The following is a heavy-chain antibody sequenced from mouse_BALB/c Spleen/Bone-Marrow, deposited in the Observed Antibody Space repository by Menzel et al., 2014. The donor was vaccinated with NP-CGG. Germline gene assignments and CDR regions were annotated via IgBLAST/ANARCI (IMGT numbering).Heavy chain of an antibody. CDR3: ARRGFDEGYYAMDY. CDR2: INPYNDGT. Sequence: EVQLQQSGSELVKPGASVKMSCKASGYTFTSYVMHWVKQKPGQGLEWIGYINPYNDGTKYNEKFKGKATLTSDKSSSTAYMELSSLTSEDSAVYYCARRGFDEGYYAMDYWGQGTSVTVSS. CDR1: GYTFTSYV. V-gene: IGHV1-14*01. J-gene: IGHJ4*01.